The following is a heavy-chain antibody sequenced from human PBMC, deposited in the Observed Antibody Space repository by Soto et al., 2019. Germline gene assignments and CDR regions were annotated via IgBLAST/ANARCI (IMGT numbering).Heavy chain of an antibody. CDR1: GFTISAYW. CDR3: AKAKRLRFLEWLLYVYFDY. D-gene: IGHD3-3*01. V-gene: IGHV3-7*05. J-gene: IGHJ4*02. CDR2: IKEDGSEK. Sequence: PGGSLRLSCAASGFTISAYWMAWVRQAPGKGLEWVANIKEDGSEKYYVDSVKGRFTISRDNAKNSLYLQMNSLSAEDTAVYYCAKAKRLRFLEWLLYVYFDYWGQGTLVTVSS.